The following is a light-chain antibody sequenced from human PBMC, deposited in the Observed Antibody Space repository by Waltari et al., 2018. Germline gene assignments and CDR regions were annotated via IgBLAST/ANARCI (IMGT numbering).Light chain of an antibody. CDR1: SSNIGGQY. J-gene: IGLJ3*02. CDR2: RNN. Sequence: QSVLTQPHPASGTPGQTVTMYCSVSSSNIGGQYGYWTQQFPGTAPNLLTDRNNERPSGVPDRFSGSKSGTSASLAISGLRSEDEADYYCAAWDDSLSGWVFGGGTKLTVL. V-gene: IGLV1-47*01. CDR3: AAWDDSLSGWV.